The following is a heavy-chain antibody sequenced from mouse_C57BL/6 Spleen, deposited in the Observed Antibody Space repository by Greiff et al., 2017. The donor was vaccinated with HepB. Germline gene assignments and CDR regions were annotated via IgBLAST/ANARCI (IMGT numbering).Heavy chain of an antibody. J-gene: IGHJ2*01. D-gene: IGHD1-1*01. V-gene: IGHV5-4*01. CDR1: GFTFSSYA. CDR3: ARVGSSPFDY. CDR2: ISDGGSYT. Sequence: EVHLVESGGGLVKPGGSLKLSCAASGFTFSSYAMSWVRQTPEKRLEWVATISDGGSYTYYPDNVKGRFTISRDNAKNNLYLQMSHLKSEDTAMYYCARVGSSPFDYWGQGTTLTVSS.